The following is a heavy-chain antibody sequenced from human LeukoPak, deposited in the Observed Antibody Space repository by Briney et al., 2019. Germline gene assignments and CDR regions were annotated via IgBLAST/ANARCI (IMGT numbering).Heavy chain of an antibody. V-gene: IGHV1-3*01. CDR1: GYTFTSYA. CDR3: ARGLLSGSYPYSY. D-gene: IGHD1-26*01. CDR2: INAGNGNT. J-gene: IGHJ4*02. Sequence: ASVKVSCKASGYTFTSYAMHWVRQAPGQGLGWMGWINAGNGNTKYSQKFQGRVTITRDTSASTAYMELSSLRSEDTAVYYCARGLLSGSYPYSYWGQGTLVTVSS.